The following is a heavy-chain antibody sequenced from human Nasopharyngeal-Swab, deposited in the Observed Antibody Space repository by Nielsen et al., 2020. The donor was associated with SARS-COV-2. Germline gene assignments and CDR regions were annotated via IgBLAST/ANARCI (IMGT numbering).Heavy chain of an antibody. CDR2: IKSKTDGGTT. Sequence: VRQAPGKGREWVGRIKSKTDGGTTDYAARVKGRFTISRDDSKNTLYLQMNSLKTEDTAVYYCTTDLGSSGWYSGVGYWGQGTLVTVSS. D-gene: IGHD6-19*01. CDR3: TTDLGSSGWYSGVGY. V-gene: IGHV3-15*01. J-gene: IGHJ4*02.